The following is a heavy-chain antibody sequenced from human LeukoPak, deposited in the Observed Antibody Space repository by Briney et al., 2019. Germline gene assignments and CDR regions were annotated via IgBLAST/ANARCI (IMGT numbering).Heavy chain of an antibody. Sequence: GGSLRLSCAASGFTFSSYSMDWVRQAPGKGLEWVSYISSSSSSIYYADSVKGRFTISRDNDRNSLYLQMNSLRDEDTAVYYCARERGGYGSFDYWGQGTLVTVAS. D-gene: IGHD6-25*01. V-gene: IGHV3-48*02. CDR3: ARERGGYGSFDY. CDR1: GFTFSSYS. CDR2: ISSSSSSI. J-gene: IGHJ4*02.